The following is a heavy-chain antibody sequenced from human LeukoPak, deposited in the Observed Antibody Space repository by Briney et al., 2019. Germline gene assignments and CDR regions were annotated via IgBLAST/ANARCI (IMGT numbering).Heavy chain of an antibody. D-gene: IGHD3-3*01. CDR2: IRGSGGST. V-gene: IGHV3-23*01. CDR3: AKLNDFWSGYSDY. J-gene: IGHJ4*02. CDR1: GFTFSSYA. Sequence: PGGSLRLSCAASGFTFSSYAMSWVRQAPGKGLEWVSAIRGSGGSTYYADSVKGRFTISRDNSKNTLYLQMNSLRAEDTAVYYCAKLNDFWSGYSDYWGQGTLVTVSS.